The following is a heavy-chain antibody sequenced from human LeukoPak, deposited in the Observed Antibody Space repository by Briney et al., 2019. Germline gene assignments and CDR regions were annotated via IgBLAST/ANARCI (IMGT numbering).Heavy chain of an antibody. D-gene: IGHD1-26*01. CDR1: GYTFTSYG. CDR2: ISAYNGNT. V-gene: IGHV1-18*01. CDR3: ARTDYSGSYRLQEYYFDY. Sequence: ASVKISCKASGYTFTSYGISWVRQAPGQGLEWMGWISAYNGNTNYAQKLQGRVTMTTDTSTSTAYMELRSLRFDDTAVYYCARTDYSGSYRLQEYYFDYWGQGTLVTVSS. J-gene: IGHJ4*02.